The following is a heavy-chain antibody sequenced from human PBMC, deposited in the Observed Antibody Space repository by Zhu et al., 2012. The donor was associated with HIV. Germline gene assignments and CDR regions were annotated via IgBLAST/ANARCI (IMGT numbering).Heavy chain of an antibody. Sequence: QVQLQQWGAGLLKPSETLSLTCAVYGGSFGGYYWGWIRQPPGKGLEWIGEINRSGDTNYNPSLKSRVTISVDTSKNQFSLKLNSVTAADTAVYYCARGYGSGSYYHYWGQGTLVTVSX. CDR1: GGSFGGYY. D-gene: IGHD3-10*01. CDR3: ARGYGSGSYYHY. CDR2: INRSGDT. J-gene: IGHJ4*02. V-gene: IGHV4-34*01.